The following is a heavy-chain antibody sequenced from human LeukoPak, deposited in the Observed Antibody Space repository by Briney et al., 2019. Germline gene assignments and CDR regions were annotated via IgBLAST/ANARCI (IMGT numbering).Heavy chain of an antibody. D-gene: IGHD1-26*01. CDR2: ISGSGYTT. CDR1: GFTFSSYA. CDR3: AKSELLPIPHNFDY. Sequence: GGSLRLSCAASGFTFSSYAMSWVRQAPEKGLVWVSAISGSGYTTDYADSVKGRFTMSRDNSKNTLYLQMNSLRAEDTALYYCAKSELLPIPHNFDYWGQGTLVTVSS. V-gene: IGHV3-23*01. J-gene: IGHJ4*02.